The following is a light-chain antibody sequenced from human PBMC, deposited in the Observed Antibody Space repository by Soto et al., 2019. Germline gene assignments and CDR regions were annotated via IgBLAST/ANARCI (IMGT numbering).Light chain of an antibody. Sequence: TVLTQSPATLSLSPGERATISCKASQSIGNSLGWFQQKPGQAPRLLIDDAFNRATGIPARFTGSGSGSDLILPISSLEPEDFGVYYCRQRYNWPLTFGGGTKVEIK. CDR3: RQRYNWPLT. CDR2: DAF. CDR1: QSIGNS. J-gene: IGKJ4*01. V-gene: IGKV3-11*01.